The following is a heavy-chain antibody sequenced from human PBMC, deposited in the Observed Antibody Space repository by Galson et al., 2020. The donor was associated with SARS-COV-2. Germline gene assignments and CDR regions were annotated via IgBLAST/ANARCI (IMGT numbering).Heavy chain of an antibody. CDR2: IGTAGDT. D-gene: IGHD3-10*01. V-gene: IGHV3-13*01. CDR3: ARGDYYGSGSYYNRFYYYYMDV. CDR1: GFTFSSYD. J-gene: IGHJ6*03. Sequence: GESLKISCAASGFTFSSYDMHWVRQATGKGLEWVSAIGTAGDTYYPGSVKGRFTISRENAKNSLYLQMNSLRAGDTAVYYCARGDYYGSGSYYNRFYYYYMDVWGKGTTVTVSS.